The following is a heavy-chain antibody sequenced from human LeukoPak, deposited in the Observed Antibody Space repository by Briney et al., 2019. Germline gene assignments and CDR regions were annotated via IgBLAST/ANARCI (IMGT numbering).Heavy chain of an antibody. CDR3: AREESSSSGYYFDY. Sequence: GGSLRLSCAASGFTFNNYNMNWVRQAPGKALEWVSSITSSGTYIFYADSVKGRFTISRDNTKNSLYLQMNSLRAEDTAVYYCAREESSSSGYYFDYWGQGTLVTVSS. CDR2: ITSSGTYI. V-gene: IGHV3-21*01. J-gene: IGHJ4*02. CDR1: GFTFNNYN. D-gene: IGHD2-2*01.